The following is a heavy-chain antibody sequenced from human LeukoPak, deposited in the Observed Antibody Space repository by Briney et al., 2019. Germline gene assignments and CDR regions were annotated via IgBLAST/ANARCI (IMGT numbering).Heavy chain of an antibody. CDR1: GYTFTGYY. V-gene: IGHV1-2*02. J-gene: IGHJ3*01. CDR3: ARTFYDTLDSDAFDF. Sequence: ASVKVSCKASGYTFTGYYMHWVRQAPGQGLEWMGWINPNSGGTNYAQKFQGRVTMTRDTSISTAYMELSRLRSDDTAVYYCARTFYDTLDSDAFDFWGQGTMVIVSS. CDR2: INPNSGGT. D-gene: IGHD2/OR15-2a*01.